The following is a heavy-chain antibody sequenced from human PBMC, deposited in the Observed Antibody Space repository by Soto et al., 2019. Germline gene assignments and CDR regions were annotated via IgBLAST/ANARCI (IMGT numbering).Heavy chain of an antibody. D-gene: IGHD3-10*01. CDR2: IITIFGTA. Sequence: QVQLVQSGAEVKKPGSSVKVSCKASGGTFSSYAISWVRQAPGQGLEWMGGIITIFGTANYAQKFQGRVTITADESTSTAYMELSSLRSEDTAVYYCAREYYYGSGSYYNVTSFNYYYGMDVWGQGPTVTVSS. CDR1: GGTFSSYA. V-gene: IGHV1-69*01. CDR3: AREYYYGSGSYYNVTSFNYYYGMDV. J-gene: IGHJ6*02.